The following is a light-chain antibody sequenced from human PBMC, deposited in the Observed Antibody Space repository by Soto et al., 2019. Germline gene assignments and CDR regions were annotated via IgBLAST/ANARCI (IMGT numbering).Light chain of an antibody. CDR2: AAS. CDR1: QSVSTN. CDR3: QQYNNWPRT. Sequence: EVVMTQSPATLSVSPGESATLSCRASQSVSTNLAWYQQRPGQVPRLLIFAASTRATGISARFSGSGSGTEFTLTISSLQSEDFAVYYCQQYNNWPRTLGQGTKVEIK. V-gene: IGKV3-15*01. J-gene: IGKJ1*01.